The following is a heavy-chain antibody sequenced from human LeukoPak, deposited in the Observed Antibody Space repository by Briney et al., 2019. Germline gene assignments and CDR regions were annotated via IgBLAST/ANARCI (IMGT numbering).Heavy chain of an antibody. CDR3: ARGDPPVGYCSGGSCSTGAFDI. CDR1: GGSFSGYY. J-gene: IGHJ3*02. V-gene: IGHV4-34*01. D-gene: IGHD2-15*01. CDR2: INHSGST. Sequence: SETLSLTCAVYGGSFSGYYWSWIRQPPGKGLEWIGEINHSGSTNYNPSLKSRVTISVDTSKNQFSLKLSSVTAADTAVYYCARGDPPVGYCSGGSCSTGAFDIWGQGTMVTVSS.